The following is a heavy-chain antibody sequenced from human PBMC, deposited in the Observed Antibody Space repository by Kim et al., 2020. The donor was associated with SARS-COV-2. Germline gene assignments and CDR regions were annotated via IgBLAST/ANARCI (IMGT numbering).Heavy chain of an antibody. V-gene: IGHV3-30*01. J-gene: IGHJ4*02. Sequence: DSVKGRFTISRDNAENTLYLQMNSLGTEDTAVYYCARDDWHEILPLYRHGGIDVWGQGTLVTVSS. CDR3: ARDDWHEILPLYRHGGIDV. D-gene: IGHD1-1*01.